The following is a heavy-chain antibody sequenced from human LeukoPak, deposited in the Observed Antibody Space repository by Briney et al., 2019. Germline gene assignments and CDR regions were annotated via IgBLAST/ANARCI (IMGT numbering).Heavy chain of an antibody. Sequence: GGSLRLSCAASGFTFITYTMDWVRQAPGKGLEWVSSISSSRDYIYYADSVKGRFTISRDNAKNSLYLQMNSLRAEDTAVYYCAREGPYYYGSGSYLYYFDYWGQGTLVTVSS. D-gene: IGHD3-10*01. J-gene: IGHJ4*02. CDR1: GFTFITYT. CDR2: ISSSRDYI. CDR3: AREGPYYYGSGSYLYYFDY. V-gene: IGHV3-21*01.